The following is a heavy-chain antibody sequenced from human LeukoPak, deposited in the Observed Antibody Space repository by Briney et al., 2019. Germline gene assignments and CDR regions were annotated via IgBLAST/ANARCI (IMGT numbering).Heavy chain of an antibody. V-gene: IGHV3-30*02. CDR3: AKDSSSNELDY. D-gene: IGHD6-6*01. J-gene: IGHJ4*02. Sequence: PGGSLRLSCAASGFTFSSYGMHWVRQAPGKGLEWVAVIWYGGSNKYYADSVKGRFTISRDNSKNTLYLQMNSLRAEDTAVYYCAKDSSSNELDYWGQGTLVTVSS. CDR2: IWYGGSNK. CDR1: GFTFSSYG.